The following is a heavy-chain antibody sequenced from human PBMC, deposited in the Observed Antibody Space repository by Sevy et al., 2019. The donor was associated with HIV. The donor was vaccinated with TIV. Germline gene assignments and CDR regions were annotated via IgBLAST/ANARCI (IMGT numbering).Heavy chain of an antibody. V-gene: IGHV3-23*01. Sequence: GGSLRLSCTASGFTFTDYVMNWVRQAPGRGLEWGSSIGGSGGSTHYADSVKGRFTISRDNSKNTLYLQMNSLRAEDTAVYYCATDRISDWFFDSWGQGTLVTVSS. CDR1: GFTFTDYV. J-gene: IGHJ4*02. D-gene: IGHD3-9*01. CDR3: ATDRISDWFFDS. CDR2: IGGSGGST.